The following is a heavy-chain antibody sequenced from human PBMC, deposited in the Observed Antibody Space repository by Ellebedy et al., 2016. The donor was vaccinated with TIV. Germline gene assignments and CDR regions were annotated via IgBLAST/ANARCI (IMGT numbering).Heavy chain of an antibody. CDR1: GLILSSYA. Sequence: GESLKIPXAASGLILSSYAMNWVRLAPGRGLEWLSFITSSGSPINHEDSVKGRFTISRDNAKNSLYLQMNSLRAEDTAVYYCASGKDYSFDYWGQGTLVTVSS. CDR3: ASGKDYSFDY. D-gene: IGHD4-11*01. V-gene: IGHV3-48*01. CDR2: ITSSGSPI. J-gene: IGHJ4*02.